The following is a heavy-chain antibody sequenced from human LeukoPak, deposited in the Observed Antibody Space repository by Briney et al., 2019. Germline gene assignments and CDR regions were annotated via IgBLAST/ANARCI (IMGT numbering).Heavy chain of an antibody. Sequence: GGSLRLSCAASGLTFSSYGMHWVRQAPGKGLEWVAFIRYDGSNKYYADSVKGRFTISRDNSKNTLYLQMNSLRAEDTAVYYCAKGWIQLCLGCCLDYWGQGTLVTVSS. D-gene: IGHD5-18*01. J-gene: IGHJ4*02. CDR1: GLTFSSYG. CDR2: IRYDGSNK. V-gene: IGHV3-30*02. CDR3: AKGWIQLCLGCCLDY.